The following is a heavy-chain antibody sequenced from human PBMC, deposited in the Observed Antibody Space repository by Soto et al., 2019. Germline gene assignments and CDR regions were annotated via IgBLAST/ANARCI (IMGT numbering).Heavy chain of an antibody. V-gene: IGHV4-59*01. D-gene: IGHD2-8*02. Sequence: QVQLQESGPGLVKPSETLSLTCTVSGGSISSYYWSWIRQPPGKGLEWIGYIYYSGITDYNPSRKSRVTISVDTSKSQFSLKLSSVTAADTAVYYWARGGGVYYFDYWGQGTLVTVSS. J-gene: IGHJ4*02. CDR3: ARGGGVYYFDY. CDR2: IYYSGIT. CDR1: GGSISSYY.